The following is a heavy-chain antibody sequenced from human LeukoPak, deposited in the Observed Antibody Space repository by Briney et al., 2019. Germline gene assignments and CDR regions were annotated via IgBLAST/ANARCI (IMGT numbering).Heavy chain of an antibody. CDR3: ARKGYYYDSSAYYSFDY. V-gene: IGHV3-23*01. CDR2: ISASGGST. D-gene: IGHD3-22*01. Sequence: SGGSLRLSCAASGFTFSSYGMHWVRQAPGKGLEWVSAISASGGSTYYADSVKGRFTISRDNSKNTLHLQMNSLRAEDTAVYYCARKGYYYDSSAYYSFDYWGQGTLVTVSS. CDR1: GFTFSSYG. J-gene: IGHJ4*02.